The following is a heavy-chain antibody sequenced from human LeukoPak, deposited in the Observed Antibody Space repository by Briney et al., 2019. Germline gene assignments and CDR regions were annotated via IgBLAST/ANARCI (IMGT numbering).Heavy chain of an antibody. CDR3: ATRDPLVGATEFDY. V-gene: IGHV1-18*01. D-gene: IGHD1-26*01. CDR1: GYTFTSYG. J-gene: IGHJ4*02. CDR2: ISAYNDNT. Sequence: ALVKVSCKASGYTFTSYGISWVRQAPGQGLEWMGWISAYNDNTNYAQKLQGRVTMTTDTSTSTAYMELRSLRSDDTAVYYCATRDPLVGATEFDYWGQGTLVTVSS.